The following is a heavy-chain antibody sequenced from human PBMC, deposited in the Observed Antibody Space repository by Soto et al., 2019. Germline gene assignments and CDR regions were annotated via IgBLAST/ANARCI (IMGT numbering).Heavy chain of an antibody. V-gene: IGHV4-34*01. CDR2: INHSGST. J-gene: IGHJ4*02. CDR3: ARGTDVWGSYRYTNY. D-gene: IGHD3-16*02. Sequence: QVQLQQWGAGLLKPSETLSLTCAVYGGSFSGYYWSWIRQPPGKGLEWIGEINHSGSTNSNPSLKSRVTISVDTSKNQFSLKLSSVTAADTAVYYCARGTDVWGSYRYTNYLGQGTLVTVSS. CDR1: GGSFSGYY.